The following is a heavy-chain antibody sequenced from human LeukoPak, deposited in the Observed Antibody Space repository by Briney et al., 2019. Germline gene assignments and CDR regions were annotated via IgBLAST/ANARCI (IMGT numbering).Heavy chain of an antibody. J-gene: IGHJ4*02. V-gene: IGHV3-72*01. CDR2: SRSKADSYTA. Sequence: GGSLRLSCAASGFTFSDSFMSWVRQAPGKGLEWVGRSRSKADSYTAEYAASVKGRFTISRDESKNSLYLQISSLETEGAAVYYCATSSWYRLAYWGQGSLVTVSS. D-gene: IGHD6-13*01. CDR3: ATSSWYRLAY. CDR1: GFTFSDSF.